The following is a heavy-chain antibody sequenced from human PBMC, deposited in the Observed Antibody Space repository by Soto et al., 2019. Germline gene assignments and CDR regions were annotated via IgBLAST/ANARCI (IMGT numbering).Heavy chain of an antibody. D-gene: IGHD2-15*01. J-gene: IGHJ4*02. Sequence: RESLKISCKGSGYTFTSYWIGWVRQMPGEGLAWMGVIYPSDSDIRYSPSFQGKVTISADKSITTAYLQWSSLKAADTAMYYCVRSGTSSGRFSDYWGQGTLVTVSS. CDR3: VRSGTSSGRFSDY. V-gene: IGHV5-51*01. CDR2: IYPSDSDI. CDR1: GYTFTSYW.